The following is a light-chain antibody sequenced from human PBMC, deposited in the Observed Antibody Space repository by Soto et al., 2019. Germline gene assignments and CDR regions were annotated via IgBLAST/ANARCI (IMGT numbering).Light chain of an antibody. V-gene: IGKV1-17*01. CDR3: QKYNSYPLT. J-gene: IGKJ4*01. CDR1: QGITND. CDR2: AAS. Sequence: DIQMTQSPSSLSASVGDRVTITCRASQGITNDLGWYQQKPGKAPKRLIFAASGLQSGVPSRFKGSGPGTEFTLTTSSLQPEDIATNYCQKYNSYPLTFGGGTKVEVK.